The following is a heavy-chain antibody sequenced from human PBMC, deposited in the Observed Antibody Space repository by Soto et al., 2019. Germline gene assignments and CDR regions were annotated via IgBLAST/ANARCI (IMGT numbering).Heavy chain of an antibody. CDR3: AREIIPYYDYYYMDV. Sequence: PGGSLRLSCAASGFTFSSYSMNWVRQAPGKGLEWVSSISSSSSYIYYADSVKGRFTISRDNAKNSLYLQMNSLRAEDTAVYYCAREIIPYYDYYYMDVWGKGTTVTVSS. J-gene: IGHJ6*03. CDR2: ISSSSSYI. CDR1: GFTFSSYS. V-gene: IGHV3-21*01.